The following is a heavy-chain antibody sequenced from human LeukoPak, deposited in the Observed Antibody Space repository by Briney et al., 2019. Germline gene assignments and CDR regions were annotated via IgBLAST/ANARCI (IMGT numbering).Heavy chain of an antibody. CDR1: GGSISSSSYY. D-gene: IGHD6-19*01. CDR3: ARSHSPGIAVANNWFDP. Sequence: SEALSPTCTVSGGSISSSSYYWGWIRQPPGKGLEWIGSIYYSGSTYYNPSLKSRVTISVDTSKNQFSLKLSSVTAADTAVYYCARSHSPGIAVANNWFDPWGQGTLVTVSS. J-gene: IGHJ5*02. V-gene: IGHV4-39*01. CDR2: IYYSGST.